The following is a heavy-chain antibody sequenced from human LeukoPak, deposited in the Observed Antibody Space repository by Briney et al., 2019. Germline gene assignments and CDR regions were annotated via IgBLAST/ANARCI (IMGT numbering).Heavy chain of an antibody. CDR2: INPNSGGT. CDR3: ARILWQYDFWSGYFV. J-gene: IGHJ4*02. Sequence: GASVKVSCKASGYTFTGYYMHWVRQAPGQGLEWMGWINPNSGGTNYAQKFQDRVTMTRDTSISTAYMELSRLRSDDTAVYYCARILWQYDFWSGYFVWGQGTLVAVSS. V-gene: IGHV1-2*02. D-gene: IGHD3-3*01. CDR1: GYTFTGYY.